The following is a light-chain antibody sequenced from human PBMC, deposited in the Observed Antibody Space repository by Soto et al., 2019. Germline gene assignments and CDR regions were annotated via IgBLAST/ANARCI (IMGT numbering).Light chain of an antibody. CDR2: AAS. J-gene: IGKJ1*01. V-gene: IGKV3-20*01. CDR3: QHYANSVCT. Sequence: IVLTQSPDTLSLSPGERATLSCRASQSVSSSQLVWYQQKPGQAPRLLIYAASSRATGIPDRFSGSGSGTDFTLTVSELETEDFAVYYCQHYANSVCTFGQGTKVEIK. CDR1: QSVSSSQ.